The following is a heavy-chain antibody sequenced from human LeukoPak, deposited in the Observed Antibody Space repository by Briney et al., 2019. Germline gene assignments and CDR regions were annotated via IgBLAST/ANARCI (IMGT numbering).Heavy chain of an antibody. CDR1: GLIFSSYA. D-gene: IGHD3-9*01. Sequence: GGSLRLSREVSGLIFSSYAMSWVRQAPGKGLEWVSGIPGCGGNTFYADSVKGRFTISRDNSKNTLYLQMNSLRADDTAVYYCVKDVLSYDILTGSAYWGPGTLVTVSP. CDR2: IPGCGGNT. V-gene: IGHV3-23*01. CDR3: VKDVLSYDILTGSAY. J-gene: IGHJ4*02.